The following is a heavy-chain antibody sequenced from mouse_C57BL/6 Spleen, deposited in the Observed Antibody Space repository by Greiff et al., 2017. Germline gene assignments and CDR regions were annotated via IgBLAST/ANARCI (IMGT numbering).Heavy chain of an antibody. CDR1: GYTFTSYW. CDR2: IDPSDSET. Sequence: QVQLQQPGAELVRPGSSVKLSCKASGYTFTSYWMHWVKQRPIQGLEWIGNIDPSDSETHYNQKFKDKATLSVDKSSSTAYMQLSSLTSEDSAVYYCARYVGSRFGYWGQGATLTVSS. CDR3: ARYVGSRFGY. D-gene: IGHD1-1*01. J-gene: IGHJ2*01. V-gene: IGHV1-52*01.